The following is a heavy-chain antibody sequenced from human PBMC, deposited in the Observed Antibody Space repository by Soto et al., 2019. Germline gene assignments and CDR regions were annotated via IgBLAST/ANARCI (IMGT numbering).Heavy chain of an antibody. J-gene: IGHJ4*02. D-gene: IGHD2-2*01. CDR3: ASGASRLYPGLVDC. CDR1: EGTFNSYA. Sequence: QAQVVQSGAEVRKPGSSVKLSCKASEGTFNSYAIAWVRQAPGQGLEWMGGIIPYYNTLNYAQKFQARVTITADDSTNTVYLDLSSLRSYETAAYCCASGASRLYPGLVDCWAQRTLVTVSS. V-gene: IGHV1-69*01. CDR2: IIPYYNTL.